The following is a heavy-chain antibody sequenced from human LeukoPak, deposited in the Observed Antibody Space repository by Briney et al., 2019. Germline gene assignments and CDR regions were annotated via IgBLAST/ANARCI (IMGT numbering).Heavy chain of an antibody. D-gene: IGHD6-13*01. CDR3: ARYTTGYSSSWFDAFDI. CDR2: IYYSGST. Sequence: SETLSLTCTVSGGSISSYYWNWIRQPPGKGLEWIGYIYYSGSTYYNPSLKSRVTISVDTSKNQFSLKLSSVTAADTAVYYCARYTTGYSSSWFDAFDIWGQGTMVTVSS. J-gene: IGHJ3*02. CDR1: GGSISSYY. V-gene: IGHV4-59*12.